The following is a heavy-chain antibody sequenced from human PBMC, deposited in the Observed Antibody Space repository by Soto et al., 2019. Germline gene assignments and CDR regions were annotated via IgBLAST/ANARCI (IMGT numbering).Heavy chain of an antibody. V-gene: IGHV3-74*01. D-gene: IGHD2-15*01. Sequence: QPGGSLRLSCAASGFTFSSYWMHWVRQAPGKGLVWVSRISSDGSSTGYADPVKGRFTISISRDNAKNTLFLQMNSLRAEDTAVYYCVSSRLACSGGRCVVEXFQNWGQGTLVTVSS. CDR1: GFTFSSYW. CDR3: VSSRLACSGGRCVVEXFQN. J-gene: IGHJ1*01. CDR2: ISSDGSST.